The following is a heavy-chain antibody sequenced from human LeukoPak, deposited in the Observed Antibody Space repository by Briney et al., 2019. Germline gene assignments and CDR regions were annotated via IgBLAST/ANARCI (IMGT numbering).Heavy chain of an antibody. J-gene: IGHJ4*02. CDR3: ASGEDTSGWSY. CDR1: GFTFSSYS. CDR2: ISSSSTYI. D-gene: IGHD6-19*01. Sequence: PGGSLRLSCAASGFTFSSYSMNWVRQAPGKGLEWVSSISSSSTYIYYADSVKGRFIISRDNAKNSLYLQMNSLRAEDTAVYYCASGEDTSGWSYWGQGTLVTVSS. V-gene: IGHV3-21*01.